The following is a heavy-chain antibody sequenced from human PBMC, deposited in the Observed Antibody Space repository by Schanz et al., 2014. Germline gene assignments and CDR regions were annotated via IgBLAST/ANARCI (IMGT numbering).Heavy chain of an antibody. D-gene: IGHD3-22*01. CDR2: IYHTGTT. CDR3: ARGARERLLLRSWQFAFDI. J-gene: IGHJ3*02. CDR1: GVSFSGYY. V-gene: IGHV4-34*01. Sequence: QVQLQQWGAGLLKPSATLSLTCGVFGVSFSGYYWCWIRQPPGKGLEWIGEIYHTGTTNYNPSLKSRVTISVNTSKNQFSLKLSSVTAADTAVYYCARGARERLLLRSWQFAFDIWGQGTMVTVSS.